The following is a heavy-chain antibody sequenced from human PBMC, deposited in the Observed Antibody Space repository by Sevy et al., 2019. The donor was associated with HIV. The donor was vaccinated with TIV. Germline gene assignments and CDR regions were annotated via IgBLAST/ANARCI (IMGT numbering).Heavy chain of an antibody. CDR1: GDSVSSNSAA. D-gene: IGHD3-22*01. CDR3: ARGLIARYDSSGYTLSGFDY. CDR2: TYYRSKWYN. Sequence: KQSQTLSLTCAISGDSVSSNSAAWNWIRQSPSRGLEWLGRTYYRSKWYNDYAVSVKSRITINPDTSKNQFSLQLNSVTPEDTAVYYCARGLIARYDSSGYTLSGFDYWGQGTLVTVSS. J-gene: IGHJ4*02. V-gene: IGHV6-1*01.